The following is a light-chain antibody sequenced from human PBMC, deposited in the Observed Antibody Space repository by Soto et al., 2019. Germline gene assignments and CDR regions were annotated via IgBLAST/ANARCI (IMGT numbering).Light chain of an antibody. CDR1: SSDLGSYNY. CDR3: SSYTTSNTWV. CDR2: EVS. J-gene: IGLJ3*02. V-gene: IGLV2-14*01. Sequence: QSVLTQPASVSGSPAQSITISCTGTSSDLGSYNYVSWYQQHPGKAPKLMIYEVSNRPSGVSNRFSGSKSGSTASLTISGLQAEDEADYYCSSYTTSNTWVFGGGTKLTVL.